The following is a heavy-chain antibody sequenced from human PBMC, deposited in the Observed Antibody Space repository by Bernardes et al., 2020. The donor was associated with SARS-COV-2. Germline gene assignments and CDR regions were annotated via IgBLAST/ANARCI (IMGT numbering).Heavy chain of an antibody. CDR2: ISYSGST. V-gene: IGHV4-59*11. CDR1: GGSIGSHY. J-gene: IGHJ4*02. D-gene: IGHD4-17*01. Sequence: SEPLSLTCTVSGGSIGSHYWSWIRQPPGKGLEWIGSISYSGSTNYNPSLKSRVTISVDTSKDQFSLKLSSVTAADTAVYYCARSLRHDDYYFDFWGQGTLVTVSS. CDR3: ARSLRHDDYYFDF.